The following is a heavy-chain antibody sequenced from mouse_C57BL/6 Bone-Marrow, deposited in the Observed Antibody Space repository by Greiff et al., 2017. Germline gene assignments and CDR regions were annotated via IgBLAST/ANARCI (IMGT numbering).Heavy chain of an antibody. CDR1: GFNIKDDY. CDR3: TTYDGYYAMDY. J-gene: IGHJ4*01. D-gene: IGHD2-3*01. V-gene: IGHV14-4*01. CDR2: LDPENGDT. Sequence: VQLQQSGAELVRPGASVKLSCTASGFNIKDDYMPWVKQRPEPGLEWIGWLDPENGDTEYASKFQGKATITADTSSNTAYLQRSSRTSEDTAVYYCTTYDGYYAMDYWGQGTPVTVSS.